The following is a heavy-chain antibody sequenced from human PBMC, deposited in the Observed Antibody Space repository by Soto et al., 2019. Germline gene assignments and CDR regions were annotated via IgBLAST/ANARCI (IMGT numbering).Heavy chain of an antibody. V-gene: IGHV3-64*07. CDR3: ARAGCYYGSGSSGYGMDF. D-gene: IGHD3-10*01. J-gene: IGHJ6*04. Sequence: EVQLVESVGGLVQPGGSLRLSCAASGFSFSSYAMHWVRQAPGKGLEYVSVISPNGGSTYHSDSVKDRFTISSDNSKNPPYLQMGRLRAEDIGVYYCARAGCYYGSGSSGYGMDFWGNGASVTVSS. CDR2: ISPNGGST. CDR1: GFSFSSYA.